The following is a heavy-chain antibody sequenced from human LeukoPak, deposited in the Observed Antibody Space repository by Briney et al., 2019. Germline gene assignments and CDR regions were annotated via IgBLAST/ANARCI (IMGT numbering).Heavy chain of an antibody. CDR2: IIPILGIA. CDR3: ASSGDGYNSNAFDI. Sequence: ASVKVSCKASGGTFSSYTISWVRQAPGQGLEWMGRIIPILGIANYAQKFQGRVTITADKSTSTAYMELSSLRSEDTAVYYCASSGDGYNSNAFDIWGRGTMVTVSS. J-gene: IGHJ3*02. V-gene: IGHV1-69*02. D-gene: IGHD5-24*01. CDR1: GGTFSSYT.